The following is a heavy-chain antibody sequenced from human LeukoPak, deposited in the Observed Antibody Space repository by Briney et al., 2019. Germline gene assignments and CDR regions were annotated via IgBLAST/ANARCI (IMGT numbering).Heavy chain of an antibody. CDR1: GYTSTGYY. V-gene: IGHV1-2*06. CDR3: ARNWNYVSAFDI. J-gene: IGHJ3*02. D-gene: IGHD1-7*01. Sequence: ASVKVSCKASGYTSTGYYMHWVRQAPGQGLEWMGRINPNSGGTNYAQKFQGRVTMTRDTSISTAYMELSRLRSDDTAVYYCARNWNYVSAFDIWGQGTMVTVSS. CDR2: INPNSGGT.